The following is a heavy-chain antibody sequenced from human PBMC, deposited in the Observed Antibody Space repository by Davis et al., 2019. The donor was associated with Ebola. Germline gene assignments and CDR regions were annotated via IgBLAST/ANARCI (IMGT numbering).Heavy chain of an antibody. Sequence: GESLKISCAASGITFNKYWMHWVRQAPGKGLVNVSRISSDGGITSYADSVKGRFTISRDNAKSTLYLQMNSLRDEDTAVYYCARGTHYAHDYWGQGTLVTVSS. CDR2: ISSDGGIT. J-gene: IGHJ4*02. V-gene: IGHV3-74*01. CDR1: GITFNKYW. D-gene: IGHD2-2*01. CDR3: ARGTHYAHDY.